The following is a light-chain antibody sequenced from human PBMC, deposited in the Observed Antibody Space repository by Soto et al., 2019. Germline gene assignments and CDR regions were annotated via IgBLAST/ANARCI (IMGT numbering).Light chain of an antibody. CDR1: QSISSD. V-gene: IGKV1-39*01. CDR2: AAS. Sequence: DIQMTQSPSTLSASVGDRVTITCRASQSISSDLNWHQQKPGKAPKLLIYAASSLQSGVPSRFSGSGSGTDFTLTISSLQPEDFATYYCQQSYSTPYTFGQGTKVDIK. J-gene: IGKJ2*01. CDR3: QQSYSTPYT.